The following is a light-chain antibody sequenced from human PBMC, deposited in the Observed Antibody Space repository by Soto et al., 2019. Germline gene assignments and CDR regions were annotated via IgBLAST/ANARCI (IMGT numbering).Light chain of an antibody. Sequence: SFELTQPPSVCVAPGQTATLTCERSDNGGKSVHWYQQKPGQAPVMVVYNHDDRPSGIPERFSGSTSGNTASLTISGVEAGDEADYYCHMWTSSDYKLFGGGTKLTV. CDR2: NHD. CDR3: HMWTSSDYKL. J-gene: IGLJ3*02. V-gene: IGLV3-21*02. CDR1: DNGGKS.